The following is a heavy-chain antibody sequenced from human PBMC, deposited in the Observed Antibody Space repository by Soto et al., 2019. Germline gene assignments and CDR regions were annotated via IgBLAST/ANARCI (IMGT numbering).Heavy chain of an antibody. CDR3: ARGIQHYYDSSAYYYDY. D-gene: IGHD3-22*01. Sequence: SETLSLTCTVSNGSVSATNDYWDWIRQPPGKGLEWIGSIYYSGSTYYNPSLQSRVTMSVDTSKNQFSLKLSSVTAADTAVFYCARGIQHYYDSSAYYYDYWGQGTLVT. J-gene: IGHJ4*02. CDR1: NGSVSATNDY. CDR2: IYYSGST. V-gene: IGHV4-39*07.